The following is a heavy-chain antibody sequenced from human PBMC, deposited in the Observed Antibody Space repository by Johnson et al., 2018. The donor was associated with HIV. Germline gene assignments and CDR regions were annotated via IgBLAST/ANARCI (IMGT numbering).Heavy chain of an antibody. CDR3: AKSSDEYSSSSDAFDI. J-gene: IGHJ3*02. V-gene: IGHV3-23*04. D-gene: IGHD6-6*01. Sequence: VQLVESGGGLVQPGGSLRLSCAASGFTFSSYAMSWVRQAPGKGLEWVSAISGSGGSTYYADSVKGRFTISRDNSKNTRYLQMNSLRAEDTAVYYCAKSSDEYSSSSDAFDIWGQGTMVTVSS. CDR1: GFTFSSYA. CDR2: ISGSGGST.